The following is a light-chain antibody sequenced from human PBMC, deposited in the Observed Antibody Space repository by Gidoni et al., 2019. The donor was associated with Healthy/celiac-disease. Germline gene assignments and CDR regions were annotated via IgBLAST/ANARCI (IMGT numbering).Light chain of an antibody. V-gene: IGLV1-44*01. CDR3: AAWDDSLNGFYV. CDR1: SSNIGSNI. J-gene: IGLJ1*01. CDR2: SNN. Sequence: TISCSGSSSNIGSNIVNWYQQLPGTAPKLLIYSNNQRPSGVPDRFSGSKSGTSASLAISGLQSEDEADYYCAAWDDSLNGFYVFGTGTKVTVL.